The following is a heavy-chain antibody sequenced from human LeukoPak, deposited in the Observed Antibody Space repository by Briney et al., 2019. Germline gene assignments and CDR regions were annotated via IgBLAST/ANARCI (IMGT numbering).Heavy chain of an antibody. V-gene: IGHV3-33*01. CDR1: GFTFSSYG. CDR2: IWYDGSNK. D-gene: IGHD3-3*01. CDR3: ARSPPIALRFLEWLASSYYGMDV. Sequence: GRSLRLSCAASGFTFSSYGMHWVRQAPGKGLEWVAVIWYDGSNKYYADSVKGRFTISRDNSKNTLYLQMNSLRAEDTAVYYCARSPPIALRFLEWLASSYYGMDVWGQGTTVTVSS. J-gene: IGHJ6*02.